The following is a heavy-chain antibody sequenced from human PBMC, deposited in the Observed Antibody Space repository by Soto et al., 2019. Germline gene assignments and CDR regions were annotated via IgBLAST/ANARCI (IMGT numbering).Heavy chain of an antibody. J-gene: IGHJ3*02. CDR3: AREGCSSSSCTSEGAFDI. V-gene: IGHV4-59*01. Sequence: VQLQESGPGLVKPSETLSLICTVSGGSISSYYWSWIRQPPGKGLEWIGYIYYTGSTNYNPSLKSRVTISVDTSKNQFSLKLTSVTAADTAVYYCAREGCSSSSCTSEGAFDIWGQGTMVTVSS. CDR1: GGSISSYY. CDR2: IYYTGST. D-gene: IGHD2-2*01.